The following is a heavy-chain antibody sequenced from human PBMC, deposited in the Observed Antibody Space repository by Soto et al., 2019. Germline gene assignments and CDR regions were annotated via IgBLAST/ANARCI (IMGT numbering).Heavy chain of an antibody. D-gene: IGHD2-2*01. J-gene: IGHJ6*03. CDR1: GGSISSGGYY. Sequence: SETLSLTCTVSGGSISSGGYYWSWIRQHPGKGLEWIGYIYYSGSTYYNPSLKSRVTISVDTSKNQFSLKLSSVTASDTAMYYCARRVADIVVVQAAMGTYYYYYYMGVWGKGTTVTVSS. CDR2: IYYSGST. CDR3: ARRVADIVVVQAAMGTYYYYYYMGV. V-gene: IGHV4-31*03.